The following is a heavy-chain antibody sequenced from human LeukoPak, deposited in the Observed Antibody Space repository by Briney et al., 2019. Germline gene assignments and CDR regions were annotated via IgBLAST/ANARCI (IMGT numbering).Heavy chain of an antibody. CDR2: ISAYNGNT. J-gene: IGHJ4*02. V-gene: IGHV1-18*04. CDR3: ARDQEGSGWLLDS. Sequence: ASVKVSCKTSGYTFTSCYMHWVRQAPGQGLEWMGWISAYNGNTNYAQKLQGRVTMTTDTSTSTAYMELRSLRSDDTAVYYCARDQEGSGWLLDSWGQGTLVTVSS. D-gene: IGHD6-19*01. CDR1: GYTFTSCY.